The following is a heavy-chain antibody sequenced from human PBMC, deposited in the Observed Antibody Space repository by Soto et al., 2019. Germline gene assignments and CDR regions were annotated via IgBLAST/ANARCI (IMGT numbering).Heavy chain of an antibody. CDR2: MSYDGSNE. V-gene: IGHV3-30*18. CDR1: GFTFSHYA. Sequence: QVQLVESGGGVVQPGRSLRLSCAASGFTFSHYAMHWVRQAPGKGLEWVALMSYDGSNEYYAASVKCRFTISRDNSKNTLYLQMNSLRAEDTGVYYCAKDGSHNFDYWGQGTLVTVSS. CDR3: AKDGSHNFDY. D-gene: IGHD2-15*01. J-gene: IGHJ4*02.